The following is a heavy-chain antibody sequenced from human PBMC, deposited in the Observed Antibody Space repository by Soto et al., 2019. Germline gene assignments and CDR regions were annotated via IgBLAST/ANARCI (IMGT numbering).Heavy chain of an antibody. CDR3: ARGIDDNASYGMDV. CDR2: IKQDGSEK. D-gene: IGHD1-1*01. CDR1: RFTFNSYW. Sequence: PGGSLRLSCAASRFTFNSYWMRWVRQAPGKGLEWVANIKQDGSEKYYLDSVKGRFSISRDNAKNLLFLQMNSLTAEDTAVYYCARGIDDNASYGMDVWGQGTTVTVSS. V-gene: IGHV3-7*01. J-gene: IGHJ6*02.